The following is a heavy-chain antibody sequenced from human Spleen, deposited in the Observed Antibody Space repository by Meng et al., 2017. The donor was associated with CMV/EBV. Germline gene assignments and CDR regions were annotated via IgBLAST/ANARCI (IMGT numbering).Heavy chain of an antibody. CDR3: ARAQLLTAMVYFDY. CDR2: LIPILSIA. Sequence: QVQLLQSGAEVKKPGASLKVSCKASGGTFSSHTISWVRQAPGQGLEWMGRLIPILSIANYAQKFQGRVTITADKSTTTAYMELSSLRSEDTAVYYCARAQLLTAMVYFDYWGQGTLVTVSS. V-gene: IGHV1-69*09. D-gene: IGHD5-18*01. CDR1: GGTFSSHT. J-gene: IGHJ4*02.